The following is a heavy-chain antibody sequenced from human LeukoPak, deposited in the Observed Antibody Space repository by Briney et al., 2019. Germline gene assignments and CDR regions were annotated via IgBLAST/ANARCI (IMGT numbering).Heavy chain of an antibody. J-gene: IGHJ4*02. Sequence: GGSLRLSCAASGLDFSSSTMSWVRQAPGKGLEGVSIISGSGVATYYTDSVTGRFTISRDNSKNTLFLQMNSLRAEDTAVYYCAGRPSGEGLAPLDYWGQGAWSPSPQ. CDR2: ISGSGVAT. CDR1: GLDFSSST. CDR3: AGRPSGEGLAPLDY. V-gene: IGHV3-23*01. D-gene: IGHD1-14*01.